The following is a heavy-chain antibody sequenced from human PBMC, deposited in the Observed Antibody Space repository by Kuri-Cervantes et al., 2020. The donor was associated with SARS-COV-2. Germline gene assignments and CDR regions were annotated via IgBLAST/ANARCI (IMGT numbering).Heavy chain of an antibody. Sequence: GGSLRLSCAASGFTFSSYGMLWLRQAPGEGLVWVAFIRYDGSNKYYADSVKGRFTISRDNSKNTLYLQMNSLRAEDTAVYYCAKDSLRRPFYYYYYYMDVWGKGTTVTVSS. CDR2: IRYDGSNK. J-gene: IGHJ6*03. D-gene: IGHD4-17*01. CDR1: GFTFSSYG. CDR3: AKDSLRRPFYYYYYYMDV. V-gene: IGHV3-30*02.